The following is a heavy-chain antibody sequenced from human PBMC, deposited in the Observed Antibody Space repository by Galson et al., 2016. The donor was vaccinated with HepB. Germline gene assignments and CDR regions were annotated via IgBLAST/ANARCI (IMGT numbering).Heavy chain of an antibody. J-gene: IGHJ2*01. Sequence: SETLSLTCTVSGASISIYYWNWVRQSPGGRLEWIGHISYGGSPDYNPSLTSRVTITQDTSKNQCSLTLTSVTAADTAIYCCARAGARGLGERYLDLWGRGTLVTVSS. CDR1: GASISIYY. D-gene: IGHD7-27*01. CDR3: ARAGARGLGERYLDL. CDR2: ISYGGSP. V-gene: IGHV4-59*01.